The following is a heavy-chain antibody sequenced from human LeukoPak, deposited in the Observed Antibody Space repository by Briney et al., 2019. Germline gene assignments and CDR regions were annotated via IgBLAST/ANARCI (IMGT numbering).Heavy chain of an antibody. CDR1: GGSISSGGYY. CDR3: ARDRYTVVSWYFDL. D-gene: IGHD4-23*01. V-gene: IGHV4-31*03. CDR2: IYYSGST. J-gene: IGHJ2*01. Sequence: PSETLSLTCTVSGGSISSGGYYWSWIRQHPGKGLEWIGYIYYSGSTYYNPSLKDRVTISVDTSKNQFSLRLSSVTAADTAVYYCARDRYTVVSWYFDLWGRGTLVTVSS.